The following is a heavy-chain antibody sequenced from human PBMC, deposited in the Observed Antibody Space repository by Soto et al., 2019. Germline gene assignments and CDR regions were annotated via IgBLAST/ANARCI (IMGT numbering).Heavy chain of an antibody. CDR1: GFSLSTSGVG. V-gene: IGHV2-5*02. Sequence: SGPTLVNPTQTLTLTCTFSGFSLSTSGVGVGWIRQPPGKALEWLALIYWDDDKRYSPSLKSRLTITKDTSKNQVVLTMTNMDPVDTATYYCAHRPPRLRYFDWLNWFDPWGQGTLVTVSS. D-gene: IGHD3-9*01. CDR2: IYWDDDK. J-gene: IGHJ5*02. CDR3: AHRPPRLRYFDWLNWFDP.